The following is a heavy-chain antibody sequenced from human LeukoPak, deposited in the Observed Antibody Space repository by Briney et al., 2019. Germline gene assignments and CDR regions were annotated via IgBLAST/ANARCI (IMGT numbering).Heavy chain of an antibody. V-gene: IGHV4-59*01. CDR3: ARGLPENPGAFNI. J-gene: IGHJ3*02. Sequence: PPATGSLTCTASGGSMIMYYWTCIRHRPRQRLDWIGYLYSGASTIYNPSLKGRVSISVDTSKNQLSLKLTSVTAADTAVYYCARGLPENPGAFNIWGQGTMVTVSS. CDR2: LYSGAST. CDR1: GGSMIMYY. D-gene: IGHD2-21*01.